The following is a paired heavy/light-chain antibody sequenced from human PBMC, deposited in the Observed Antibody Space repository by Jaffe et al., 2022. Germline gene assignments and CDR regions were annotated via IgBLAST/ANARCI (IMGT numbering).Light chain of an antibody. CDR3: HQYGTLPRT. CDR1: QSFSSGY. J-gene: IGKJ1*01. Sequence: EIVLTQSPGTLSLSPGERATLSCRASQSFSSGYLAWYQHKPGQAPRLLIYGASSRATVIPDRFSGSGSGTDFTLTISRLEPEDFAVYYCHQYGTLPRTFGQGTKVEIK. CDR2: GAS. V-gene: IGKV3-20*01.
Heavy chain of an antibody. J-gene: IGHJ4*02. CDR3: AELVHENTGDFDY. CDR1: GFAFNNYG. CDR2: ISGSGETT. D-gene: IGHD2-2*02. Sequence: EVQLLESGGGLVQPGGSLRLSCAASGFAFNNYGMDWLRQAPGKGLEWVSGISGSGETTYYADSVKGRFTISRDNSKNTLYLQMNSLRVDDTAVYYCAELVHENTGDFDYWGQGTLVTVSS. V-gene: IGHV3-23*01.